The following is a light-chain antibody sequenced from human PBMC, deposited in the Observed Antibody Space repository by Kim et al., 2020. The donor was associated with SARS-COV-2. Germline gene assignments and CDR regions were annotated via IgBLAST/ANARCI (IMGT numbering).Light chain of an antibody. CDR1: QSVGTY. CDR3: QRYGSSPYT. Sequence: EIVLTQSPGTLSLSPGERATLSCRASQSVGTYLAWYQQRPGQARRLLMYGASMRATGIPDRFSGSGSGTDFTLTISRLEPEDFAVYYCQRYGSSPYTFGQGTKLEI. V-gene: IGKV3-20*01. CDR2: GAS. J-gene: IGKJ2*01.